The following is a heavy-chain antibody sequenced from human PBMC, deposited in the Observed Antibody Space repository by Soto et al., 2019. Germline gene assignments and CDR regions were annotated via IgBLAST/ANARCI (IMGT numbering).Heavy chain of an antibody. CDR2: IVVGSGNT. CDR3: VRGDNWSDEASDY. J-gene: IGHJ4*02. D-gene: IGHD1-1*01. V-gene: IGHV1-58*02. Sequence: GASVKLSCKDSGYRLTSYGISWVRQARGQGLEWIGWIVVGSGNTNYAQKFQERVTITRDMSTSTAYMELNNLRAEDTAMYYCVRGDNWSDEASDYWGQGTLVTVSS. CDR1: GYRLTSYG.